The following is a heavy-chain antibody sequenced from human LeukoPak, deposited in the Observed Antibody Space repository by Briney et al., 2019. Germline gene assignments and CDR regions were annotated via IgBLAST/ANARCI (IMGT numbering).Heavy chain of an antibody. J-gene: IGHJ4*02. D-gene: IGHD5-12*01. CDR2: ISGSGSTT. CDR3: ARDVGGYGTKGSYFDY. Sequence: GGSLRLSCAASGFIFDSYAMSWVRQAPGTGLEWVSTISGSGSTTYYADSVKGRFTISRDNSKNTLYLQMNSLRDEDTAVYYCARDVGGYGTKGSYFDYWGQGTLVTVSS. CDR1: GFIFDSYA. V-gene: IGHV3-23*01.